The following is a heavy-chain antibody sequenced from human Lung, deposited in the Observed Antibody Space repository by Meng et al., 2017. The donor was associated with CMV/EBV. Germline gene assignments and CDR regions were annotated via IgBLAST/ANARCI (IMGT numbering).Heavy chain of an antibody. V-gene: IGHV3-20*04. D-gene: IGHD1-26*01. CDR2: IRWNGETT. CDR3: ARAVGPTIVDALDI. CDR1: GFTFDDYG. Sequence: GGSXRLXCAASGFTFDDYGMNWVRQAPGKGLEWVSGIRWNGETTAYTDSVRGRFTISRDNAKKSLHLQMNSLRAEDTVLYYCARAVGPTIVDALDIWGQGXLVTVSS. J-gene: IGHJ3*02.